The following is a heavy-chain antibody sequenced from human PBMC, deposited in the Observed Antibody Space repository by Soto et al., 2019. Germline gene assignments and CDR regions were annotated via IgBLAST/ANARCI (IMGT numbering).Heavy chain of an antibody. Sequence: LRLSCAASGFTFSSYAMHWVRQAPGKGLEWVAVISYDGSNKYYADSVKGRFTISRDNSKNTLYLQMNSLRAEDTAVYYCARECSGGSCYPDAFDIWGQGTMVTVSS. CDR1: GFTFSSYA. V-gene: IGHV3-30-3*01. J-gene: IGHJ3*02. D-gene: IGHD2-15*01. CDR2: ISYDGSNK. CDR3: ARECSGGSCYPDAFDI.